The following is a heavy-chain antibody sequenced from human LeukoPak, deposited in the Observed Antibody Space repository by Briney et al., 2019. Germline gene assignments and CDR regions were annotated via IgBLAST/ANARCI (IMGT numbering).Heavy chain of an antibody. CDR3: ARGTLRYFDRSPGGWFNP. V-gene: IGHV4-34*01. CDR1: GGSFSGYY. CDR2: INHSGST. J-gene: IGHJ5*02. D-gene: IGHD3-9*01. Sequence: SETLSLTCAVYGGSFSGYYWSWIRQPPGKGLEWIGEINHSGSTNYNPSLKSRVTISVDTSKNQFSLKLSSVTAADTAVYYCARGTLRYFDRSPGGWFNPWGQGTLVTVSS.